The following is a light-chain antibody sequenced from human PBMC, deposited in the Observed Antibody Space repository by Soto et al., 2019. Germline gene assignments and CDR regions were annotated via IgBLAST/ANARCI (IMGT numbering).Light chain of an antibody. Sequence: QSVLTQPPSVSGAPGQRVTISCTGSSSNIGAGYDVHWYQQLPGTDPKLLIYANSNRPSGVPDRFSGSKSGTSASLAITGLQAEDETDYYCQSFDTSLVHVVLGGGTKLTVL. CDR2: ANS. V-gene: IGLV1-40*01. CDR3: QSFDTSLVHVV. J-gene: IGLJ2*01. CDR1: SSNIGAGYD.